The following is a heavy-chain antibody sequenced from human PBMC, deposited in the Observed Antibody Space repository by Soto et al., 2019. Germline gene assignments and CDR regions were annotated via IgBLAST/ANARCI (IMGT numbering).Heavy chain of an antibody. CDR1: GFTFSSYG. Sequence: GGSLRLSCAASGFTFSSYGMHWVRQAPGKGLEWVSTFGVSGNTYYADSVKGRFTISRDISKNTLYLQMNSLRAEDTAVYYCAKRVKSPYYFDYWGQGTLVTVSS. CDR2: FGVSGNT. J-gene: IGHJ4*02. CDR3: AKRVKSPYYFDY. V-gene: IGHV3-23*01.